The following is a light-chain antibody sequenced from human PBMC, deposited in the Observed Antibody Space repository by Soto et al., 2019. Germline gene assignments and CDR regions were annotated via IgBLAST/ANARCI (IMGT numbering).Light chain of an antibody. Sequence: QSALTQPASVSGSPGQSITISCTGTSSDVGGYNYVSWYQQHPGKAPKLMIYEVSNRPSGVSNRFSGSKSGNTASLTISGLQAEDEADYYCSSYTSSSTLGIGTGTKHTVL. CDR3: SSYTSSSTLG. J-gene: IGLJ1*01. CDR2: EVS. CDR1: SSDVGGYNY. V-gene: IGLV2-14*01.